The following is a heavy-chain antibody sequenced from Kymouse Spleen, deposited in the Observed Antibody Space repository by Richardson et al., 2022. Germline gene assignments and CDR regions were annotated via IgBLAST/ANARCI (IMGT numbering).Heavy chain of an antibody. V-gene: IGHV4-39*01. D-gene: IGHD6-19*01. CDR3: ARPGIAVVGYFQH. CDR1: GGSISSSSYY. Sequence: QLQLQESGPGLVKPSETLSLTCTVSGGSISSSSYYWGWIRQPPGKGLEWIGSIYYSGSTYYNPSLKSRVTISVDTSKNQFSLKLSSVTAADTAVYYCARPGIAVVGYFQHWGQGTLVTVSS. CDR2: IYYSGST. J-gene: IGHJ1*01.